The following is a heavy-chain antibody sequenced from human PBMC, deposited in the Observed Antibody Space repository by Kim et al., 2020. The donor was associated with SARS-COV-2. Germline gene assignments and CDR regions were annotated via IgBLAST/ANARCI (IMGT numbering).Heavy chain of an antibody. Sequence: SETLSLTCTVSGGSISSYYWSWIRQPPGKGLEWIGYIYYSGSTNYNPSLKSRVTISVDTSKNQFSLKLSSVTAADTAVYYCARADMGYVSSSAGLFDYRGQGTLVTVSS. J-gene: IGHJ4*02. CDR1: GGSISSYY. D-gene: IGHD6-6*01. V-gene: IGHV4-59*13. CDR3: ARADMGYVSSSAGLFDY. CDR2: IYYSGST.